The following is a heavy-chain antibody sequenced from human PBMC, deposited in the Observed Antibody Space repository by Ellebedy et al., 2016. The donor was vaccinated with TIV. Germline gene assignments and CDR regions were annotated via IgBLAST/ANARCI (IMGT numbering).Heavy chain of an antibody. CDR1: GFAFGNAW. CDR2: IKSKTNGGTT. CDR3: NTDQEEQWLHPYHAFHI. J-gene: IGHJ3*02. V-gene: IGHV3-15*01. D-gene: IGHD6-19*01. Sequence: GESLKISCAASGFAFGNAWMHWVRQAPGEGLEWVGRIKSKTNGGTTDYAAPVKGRVTISRDDSKNKVYLQMNSLRTEDTALYYCNTDQEEQWLHPYHAFHIWGQGTMVTVSS.